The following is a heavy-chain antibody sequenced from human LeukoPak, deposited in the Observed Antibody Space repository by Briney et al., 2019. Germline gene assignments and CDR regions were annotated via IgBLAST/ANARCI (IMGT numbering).Heavy chain of an antibody. Sequence: SETLSLTCTVSSGSIRSYYWNWIRQLPGKGLEWIGYIYHSGSTNYNPSLKSRVTISVDTSKNQFSLKLSSVTAADTAVYYCARETNTAMVKYYYYMDVWGKGTTVTISS. CDR1: SGSIRSYY. CDR2: IYHSGST. V-gene: IGHV4-4*09. D-gene: IGHD5-18*01. CDR3: ARETNTAMVKYYYYMDV. J-gene: IGHJ6*03.